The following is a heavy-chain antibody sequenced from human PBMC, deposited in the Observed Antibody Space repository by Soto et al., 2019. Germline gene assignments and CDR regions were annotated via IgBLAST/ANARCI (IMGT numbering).Heavy chain of an antibody. CDR3: TTDFTPNLYYDFWSGDAFDI. D-gene: IGHD3-3*01. CDR2: IKSKTDGGTT. CDR1: GFSLSSYG. V-gene: IGHV3-15*07. Sequence: PGGSLRLSCAASGFSLSSYGMHWVRQAPGKGLEWVGRIKSKTDGGTTDYAAPVKGRFTISRDDSKNTLYLQMNSLKTEDTAVYYCTTDFTPNLYYDFWSGDAFDIWGQGTMVTVSS. J-gene: IGHJ3*02.